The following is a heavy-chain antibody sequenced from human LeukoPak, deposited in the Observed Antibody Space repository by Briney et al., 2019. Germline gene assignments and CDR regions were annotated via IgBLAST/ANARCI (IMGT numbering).Heavy chain of an antibody. J-gene: IGHJ4*02. Sequence: SETLSLTCTVSGGSISSGSYYWSWIRQPAGKGLEWIGRIYTSGSTNYNPSLKSRVTISVDPSKNQFSLKLSSVTAADTAVYYCARDDGYSSSWSHTFDYWGQGTLVTVSS. CDR2: IYTSGST. CDR1: GGSISSGSYY. V-gene: IGHV4-61*02. CDR3: ARDDGYSSSWSHTFDY. D-gene: IGHD6-13*01.